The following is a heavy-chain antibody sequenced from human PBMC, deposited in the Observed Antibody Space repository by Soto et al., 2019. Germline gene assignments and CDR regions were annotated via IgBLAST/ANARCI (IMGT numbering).Heavy chain of an antibody. D-gene: IGHD2-15*01. CDR2: ISYDGSNK. CDR1: GFTFSSYA. CDR3: ARDIIKYDIVGRPNY. J-gene: IGHJ4*02. V-gene: IGHV3-30-3*01. Sequence: QVQLVESGGGVVQPGRSLRLSCAASGFTFSSYAMHWVRQAPGKGLEWVAVISYDGSNKYYADSVKGRFTISRDNSKNKLYLQMNSLRAEDTAVYYCARDIIKYDIVGRPNYWGQGTLVTVSS.